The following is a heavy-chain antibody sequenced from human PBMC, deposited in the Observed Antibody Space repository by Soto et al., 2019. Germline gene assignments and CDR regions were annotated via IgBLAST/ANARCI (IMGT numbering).Heavy chain of an antibody. CDR3: ARDSDFSSFMGPGFLDY. D-gene: IGHD6-6*01. Sequence: PGGSLRLSCAASGFTFSSYGMHWVRQAPGKGLEWVAVIWYDGSNKYYADSVKGRFTISRDNSKNTLYLQMNSLRAEDTAVYYCARDSDFSSFMGPGFLDYWGQGTLVTVSS. J-gene: IGHJ4*02. CDR2: IWYDGSNK. V-gene: IGHV3-33*01. CDR1: GFTFSSYG.